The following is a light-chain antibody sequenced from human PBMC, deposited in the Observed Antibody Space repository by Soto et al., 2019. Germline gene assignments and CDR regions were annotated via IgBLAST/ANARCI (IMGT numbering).Light chain of an antibody. CDR1: SRDIGAYDY. CDR3: SSFTTTNGHWV. Sequence: QSALTQPASVSWSPGQSITISCAGTSRDIGAYDYVSWYRQHPGKAPDVIIYDVVNRPSGVSNRISAAKSGNAASLTISGLQAEDEADYYCSSFTTTNGHWVFGGGTKVTVL. J-gene: IGLJ3*02. V-gene: IGLV2-14*03. CDR2: DVV.